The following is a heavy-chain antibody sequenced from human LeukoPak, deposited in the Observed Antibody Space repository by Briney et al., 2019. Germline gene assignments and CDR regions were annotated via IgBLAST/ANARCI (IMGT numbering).Heavy chain of an antibody. V-gene: IGHV3-48*03. CDR3: AREIVSAVAGNFDY. Sequence: GGSLRLSCAASGFTFSSYEMNWVRQAPGKGLEWVSYISTSGSTRTYADSVKGRFTISRDNAKNSLCLEMNSLRAEDTAVYYCAREIVSAVAGNFDYWGQGTLVTVSS. J-gene: IGHJ4*02. CDR2: ISTSGSTR. CDR1: GFTFSSYE. D-gene: IGHD6-19*01.